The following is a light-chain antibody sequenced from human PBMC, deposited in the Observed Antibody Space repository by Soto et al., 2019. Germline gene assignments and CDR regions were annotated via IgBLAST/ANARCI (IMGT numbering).Light chain of an antibody. J-gene: IGLJ1*01. CDR3: AAWDDSLNGYV. V-gene: IGLV1-44*01. CDR1: SSNIGINT. Sequence: QSVLTQPPSASGTPGQRVTISCSGSSSNIGINTVNSYQQLPGTAPTLLIYTNNQRPSGVPDRFSAAKSGTSASLAISGLQSEDEADYYCAAWDDSLNGYVFGTGTKVTVL. CDR2: TNN.